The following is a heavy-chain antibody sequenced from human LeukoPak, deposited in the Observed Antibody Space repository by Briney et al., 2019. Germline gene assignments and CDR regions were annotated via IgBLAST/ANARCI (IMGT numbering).Heavy chain of an antibody. CDR2: IYYSGST. D-gene: IGHD4-17*01. Sequence: PSETLSLTCTVSGGSISSSSYYWGWIRQPPGKGLEWIGSIYYSGSTYYNPSLKSRVTISVDTSKNQFSLKLSSVTAADTAVYYCARAGYGDSDFDCWGQGTLVTVSS. J-gene: IGHJ4*02. V-gene: IGHV4-39*01. CDR1: GGSISSSSYY. CDR3: ARAGYGDSDFDC.